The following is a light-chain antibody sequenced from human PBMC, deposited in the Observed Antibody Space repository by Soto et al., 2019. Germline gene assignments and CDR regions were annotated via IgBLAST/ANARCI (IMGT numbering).Light chain of an antibody. CDR3: QHHQIDHALS. V-gene: IGKV3-20*01. Sequence: EIERTRAPDTLSLPLGGRRIINKKAIQSVSSNYLAWYQQKTGQAPRLLISGASSRATGIPDRFTGSGSETSFTLTIRRLEPEGFALSYCQHHQIDHALSFGPGTRLEIK. CDR1: QSVSSNY. J-gene: IGKJ5*01. CDR2: GAS.